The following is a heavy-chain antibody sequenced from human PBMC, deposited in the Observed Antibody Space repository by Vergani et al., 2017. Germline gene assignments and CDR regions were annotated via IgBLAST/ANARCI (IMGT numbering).Heavy chain of an antibody. CDR3: ARHLRQLARNDVFDI. CDR2: IYDSRNN. V-gene: IGHV4-39*01. J-gene: IGHJ3*02. CDR1: GMSISNNNYY. Sequence: QLPLQESGPRLVKPSETLSLTCSLSGMSISNNNYYWGWLRQPPGKGLEWIGSIYDSRNNNYSPSLKSRVSISVDTSKNQFSLNLTSVTAADTAVYYCARHLRQLARNDVFDIWGHGTLVTVSS. D-gene: IGHD6-6*01.